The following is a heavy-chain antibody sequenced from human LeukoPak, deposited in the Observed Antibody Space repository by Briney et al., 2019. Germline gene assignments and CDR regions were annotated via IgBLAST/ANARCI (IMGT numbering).Heavy chain of an antibody. CDR1: GFTFSSYA. CDR3: ARDIVGATTDYFDY. J-gene: IGHJ4*02. Sequence: PGRSLRLSCAASGFTFSSYAMHWVRQAPGKGLEWVAVISYDGSNKYYADSVKGRFTISRDNSKNTLYLQMNSLRAEDTAVYYCARDIVGATTDYFDYWGQGTLVTVSS. V-gene: IGHV3-30*04. D-gene: IGHD1-26*01. CDR2: ISYDGSNK.